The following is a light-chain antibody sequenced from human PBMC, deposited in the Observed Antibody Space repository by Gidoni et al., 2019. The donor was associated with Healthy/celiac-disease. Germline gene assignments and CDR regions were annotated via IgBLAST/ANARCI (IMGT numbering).Light chain of an antibody. CDR2: EGS. CDR1: SSDVGSYNL. V-gene: IGLV2-23*01. CDR3: CSYAGSSTLV. Sequence: QSALTQPASVSGSPGQSITISCTGTSSDVGSYNLVSWYPQHPGKAPKLMIYEGSKRPSGVSNRFSGSKSGNTASLTISGLQAEDEADYYCCSYAGSSTLVFGTGTKVTVL. J-gene: IGLJ1*01.